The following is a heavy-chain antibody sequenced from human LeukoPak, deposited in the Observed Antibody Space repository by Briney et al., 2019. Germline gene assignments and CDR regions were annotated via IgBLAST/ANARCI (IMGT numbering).Heavy chain of an antibody. CDR3: ARDTYLGYSSGWDNLFDP. J-gene: IGHJ5*02. CDR1: GYTFTGYY. Sequence: ASVKVSCKASGYTFTGYYMHWVRQAPGKGGEGVGWINPNSGGKNYAQKFQGRVNINRDTYKRKAYIGLNRQRSDDTAVYYCARDTYLGYSSGWDNLFDPWGQGTLVTVSS. V-gene: IGHV1-2*02. CDR2: INPNSGGK. D-gene: IGHD6-19*01.